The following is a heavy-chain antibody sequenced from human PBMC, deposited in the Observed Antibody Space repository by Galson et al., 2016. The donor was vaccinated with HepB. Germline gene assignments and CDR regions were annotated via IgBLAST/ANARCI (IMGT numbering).Heavy chain of an antibody. CDR1: EFIFSSYW. D-gene: IGHD1-14*01. J-gene: IGHJ3*02. CDR3: ARRAGPGWGAFDM. Sequence: SLRLSCAASEFIFSSYWMSWVRQAPGKGLEWVSTINGGGDTTYYADSVKGRFTISRDNSRNTLSLQMNSLRGEDTAVYYCARRAGPGWGAFDMWGQGTMVTVSP. CDR2: INGGGDTT. V-gene: IGHV3-23*01.